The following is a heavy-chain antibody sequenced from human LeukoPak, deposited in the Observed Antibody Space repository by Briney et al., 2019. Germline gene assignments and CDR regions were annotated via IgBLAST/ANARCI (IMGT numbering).Heavy chain of an antibody. CDR1: GFTFNSYA. CDR3: AKPYDSSGYYYIDY. Sequence: GGSLRLSCAASGFTFNSYAMSWVRQAPGKGLEWVSAISGSGGSTYYADSVKGRFTISRDNSKNTLYLQMNSLRAEDTAVYYCAKPYDSSGYYYIDYWGQGTLVTVSS. D-gene: IGHD3-22*01. CDR2: ISGSGGST. J-gene: IGHJ4*02. V-gene: IGHV3-23*01.